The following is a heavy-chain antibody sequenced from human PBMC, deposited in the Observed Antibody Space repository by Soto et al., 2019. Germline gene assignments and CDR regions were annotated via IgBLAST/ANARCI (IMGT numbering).Heavy chain of an antibody. J-gene: IGHJ4*02. CDR1: GGSISSGGYY. V-gene: IGHV4-31*03. CDR2: IYYSGST. CDR3: ARGWEPPTYYFDY. Sequence: SETLSLTCTLSGGSISSGGYYWSWIRQHPGKGLEWIGYIYYSGSTYYNPSLKSRVTISVDTSKNQFSLKLSSVTAADTAVYYCARGWEPPTYYFDYWGQGTLVTVSS. D-gene: IGHD1-1*01.